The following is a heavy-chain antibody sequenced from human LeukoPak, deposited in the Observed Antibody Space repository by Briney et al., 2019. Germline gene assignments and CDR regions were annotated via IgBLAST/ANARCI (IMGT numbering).Heavy chain of an antibody. CDR1: GGSISSGGYY. J-gene: IGHJ5*02. CDR3: AREVEYSSSKFDP. CDR2: IYYSGST. V-gene: IGHV4-31*03. D-gene: IGHD6-6*01. Sequence: SQTLSLTCTVSGGSISSGGYYWSWIRQHPGKGLEWIGYIYYSGSTYYNPSLKSRVTISVDTSKNQFSLKLSSVTAADTAVYYCAREVEYSSSKFDPWGQGTLVTVSS.